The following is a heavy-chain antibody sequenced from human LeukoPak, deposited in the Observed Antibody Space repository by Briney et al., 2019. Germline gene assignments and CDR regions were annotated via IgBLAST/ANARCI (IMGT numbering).Heavy chain of an antibody. Sequence: PSETLSLTCAVYGGSFSGYYWSWIRQPPGKGLEWIGEINHSGSTNYNPSLKSRVTISVDTSKNQFSLKLSSVTAADTAVYYCARRVTTGYNWFDPWGQGTLVTVSS. J-gene: IGHJ5*02. D-gene: IGHD4-17*01. CDR1: GGSFSGYY. V-gene: IGHV4-34*01. CDR3: ARRVTTGYNWFDP. CDR2: INHSGST.